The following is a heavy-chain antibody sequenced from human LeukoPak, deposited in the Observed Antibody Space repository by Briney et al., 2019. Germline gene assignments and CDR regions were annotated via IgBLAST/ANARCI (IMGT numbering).Heavy chain of an antibody. Sequence: SETLSLTCAVSGGSFFGYHRNWIRQVPGKGLEWIGEINHRGITNYNPSLKSRVTISVDTSKNQFSLRLRSVTAADTAVYYCARDPTTVITTPYYFDDWGQGTLVTVSS. J-gene: IGHJ4*02. D-gene: IGHD4-23*01. V-gene: IGHV4-34*01. CDR3: ARDPTTVITTPYYFDD. CDR1: GGSFFGYH. CDR2: INHRGIT.